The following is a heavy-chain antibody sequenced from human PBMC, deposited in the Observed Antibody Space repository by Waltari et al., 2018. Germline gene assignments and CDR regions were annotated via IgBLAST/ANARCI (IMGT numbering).Heavy chain of an antibody. CDR3: ARDGNYYGSGSYFTLGY. Sequence: QVQLVQSGAEVKKPGSSVKVSCKASGGTFSSYAISWVRQAPGQGLEWMGGIIPILGIANYAQKFQGRVTITADKSTSTAYMELSSLRSEDTAVYYCARDGNYYGSGSYFTLGYWGQGTLVTVSS. J-gene: IGHJ4*02. CDR2: IIPILGIA. V-gene: IGHV1-69*10. CDR1: GGTFSSYA. D-gene: IGHD3-10*01.